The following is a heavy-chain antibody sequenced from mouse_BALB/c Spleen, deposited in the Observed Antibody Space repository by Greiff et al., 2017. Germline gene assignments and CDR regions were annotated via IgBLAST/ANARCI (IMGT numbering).Heavy chain of an antibody. CDR1: GFTFSSFG. D-gene: IGHD3-3*01. J-gene: IGHJ3*01. CDR2: ISSGSSTI. V-gene: IGHV5-17*02. CDR3: ASRGY. Sequence: EVQGVESGGGLVQPGGSRKLSCAASGFTFSSFGMHWVRQAPEKGLEWVAYISSGSSTIYYADTVKGRFTISRDNPKNTLFLQMTSLRSEDTAMYYCASRGYWGQGTLVTVSA.